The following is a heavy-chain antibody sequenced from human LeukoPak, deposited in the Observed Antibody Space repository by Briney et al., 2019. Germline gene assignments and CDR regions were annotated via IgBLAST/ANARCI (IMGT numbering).Heavy chain of an antibody. Sequence: ASVKVSCKASGYTFTGYYMHWVRQAPGQGLEWMGIINPSGGSTSYAQKFQGRVTMTRDTSTSTVYMELSSLRSEDTAMYYCARGSMTTLIDVWGQGTTVTVSS. CDR3: ARGSMTTLIDV. CDR1: GYTFTGYY. CDR2: INPSGGST. V-gene: IGHV1-46*01. J-gene: IGHJ6*02. D-gene: IGHD4-11*01.